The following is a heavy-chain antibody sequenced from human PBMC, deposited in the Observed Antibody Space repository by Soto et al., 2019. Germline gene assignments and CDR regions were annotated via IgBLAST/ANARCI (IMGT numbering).Heavy chain of an antibody. Sequence: LRLSCAASGFTFSSYGMTWVRQAPGKGLEWVSFSSATGAGTYYADSVKGRFTISRGNSKNTLYLQMTSLRADDTAVYYCAKDRRAGGNYGFYSDFWGQGALVTVSS. V-gene: IGHV3-23*01. J-gene: IGHJ4*02. D-gene: IGHD1-7*01. CDR1: GFTFSSYG. CDR3: AKDRRAGGNYGFYSDF. CDR2: SSATGAGT.